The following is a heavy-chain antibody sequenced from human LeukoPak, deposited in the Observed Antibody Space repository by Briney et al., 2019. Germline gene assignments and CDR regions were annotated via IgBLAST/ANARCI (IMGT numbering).Heavy chain of an antibody. CDR3: AKDASYRGYGAGAWFDP. CDR2: IRYDGSKK. V-gene: IGHV3-30*02. J-gene: IGHJ5*01. D-gene: IGHD4/OR15-4a*01. Sequence: GGSLRLSCAAAGGSFNNYGMHWVRQAPGKGLEWVAFIRYDGSKKDYADSVKGRLTISRDNSKTTLYLQMNSLRAEDTGVYYCAKDASYRGYGAGAWFDPWGQGTLVIVSP. CDR1: GGSFNNYG.